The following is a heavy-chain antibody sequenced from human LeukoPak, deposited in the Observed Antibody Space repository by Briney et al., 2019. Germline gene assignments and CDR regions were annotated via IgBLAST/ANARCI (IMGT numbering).Heavy chain of an antibody. CDR2: ISGNGDTT. V-gene: IGHV3-23*01. D-gene: IGHD3-3*01. J-gene: IGHJ3*01. Sequence: GGSLRLSCAGSGFTFSNYAMSWVRQAPGKGPEWVSVISGNGDTTYYADSVKGRFTTSRDNSKNTLYLQMNSLRAEDTAIYSCAKDYRGSGYFFDVWGQGTMVAVSS. CDR1: GFTFSNYA. CDR3: AKDYRGSGYFFDV.